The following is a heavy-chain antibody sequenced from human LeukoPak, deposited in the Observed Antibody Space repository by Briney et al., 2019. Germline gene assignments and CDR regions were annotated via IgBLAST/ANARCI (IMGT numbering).Heavy chain of an antibody. Sequence: GGSLRLSCAASGFTFDDYGMSWVRQAPGKGLEWVSGINWNGGSTGYADSVKGRFTISRDNAKNSLYLQMNSLRAEDTALYHCARERGFLTFALDAFDIWGQGTMVTVSS. CDR3: ARERGFLTFALDAFDI. D-gene: IGHD2/OR15-2a*01. J-gene: IGHJ3*02. CDR1: GFTFDDYG. V-gene: IGHV3-20*01. CDR2: INWNGGST.